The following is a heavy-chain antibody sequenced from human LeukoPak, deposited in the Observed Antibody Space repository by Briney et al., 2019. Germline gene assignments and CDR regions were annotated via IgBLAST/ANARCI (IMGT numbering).Heavy chain of an antibody. V-gene: IGHV4-39*01. J-gene: IGHJ4*02. CDR1: GGSISSSSYY. D-gene: IGHD2-21*02. CDR2: IFYSGST. CDR3: ARFRVTALDY. Sequence: PSETLSLTCTVSGGSISSSSYYWGWIRQPPGKGLEWIGSIFYSGSTFYNPSLKSRVTISVDTSENQFSLKLSSVTAADTAVYYCARFRVTALDYWGQGTLVTVSS.